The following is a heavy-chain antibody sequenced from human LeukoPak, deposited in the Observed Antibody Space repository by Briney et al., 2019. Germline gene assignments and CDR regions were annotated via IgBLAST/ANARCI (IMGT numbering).Heavy chain of an antibody. CDR3: ARDAGFWSGYHYYYYYMDV. CDR2: IYTSGST. Sequence: SETLSLTCTVSGRSISSYYWSWIRQPAGKGLEWIGRIYTSGSTNYNPSLKSRVTISVDKSKNQFSLKLSSVTAADTAVYYCARDAGFWSGYHYYYYYMDVWGKGTTVTVSS. V-gene: IGHV4-4*07. D-gene: IGHD3-3*01. CDR1: GRSISSYY. J-gene: IGHJ6*03.